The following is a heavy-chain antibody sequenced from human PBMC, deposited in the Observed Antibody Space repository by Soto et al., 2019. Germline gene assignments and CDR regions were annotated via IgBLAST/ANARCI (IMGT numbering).Heavy chain of an antibody. D-gene: IGHD5-12*01. CDR3: ARRPLPQYSGYDYYYFDY. CDR2: IYYSGST. CDR1: GGSISSSSYY. J-gene: IGHJ4*02. Sequence: SETLSLTCTVSGGSISSSSYYWGWIRQPPGKGLEWIGSIYYSGSTYYNPSLKSRVTISVDTSKNQFSLKLSSVTAADTAVYYCARRPLPQYSGYDYYYFDYWGQGTLVTVSS. V-gene: IGHV4-39*01.